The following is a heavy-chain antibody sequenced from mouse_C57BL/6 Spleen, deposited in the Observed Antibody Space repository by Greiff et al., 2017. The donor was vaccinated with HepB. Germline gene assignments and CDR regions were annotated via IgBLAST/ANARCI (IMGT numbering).Heavy chain of an antibody. CDR3: ARDYYGSSSFAY. D-gene: IGHD1-1*01. CDR1: GYTFTSYW. CDR2: IHPNSGST. Sequence: QVQLKQPGAELVKPGASVKLSCKASGYTFTSYWMHWVKQRPGQGLEWIGMIHPNSGSTNYNEKFKSKATLTVDKSSSTAYMQRSSLTSEDSAVYYCARDYYGSSSFAYWGQGTLVTVSA. J-gene: IGHJ3*01. V-gene: IGHV1-64*01.